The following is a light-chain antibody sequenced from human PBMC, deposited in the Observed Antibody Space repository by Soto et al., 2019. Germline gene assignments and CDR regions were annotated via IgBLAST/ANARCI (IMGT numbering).Light chain of an antibody. V-gene: IGKV3-11*01. Sequence: EIVLTQSPATLPLPPGERATLSCGASQSFGSSLAWYQQKLGQAPRLLIYAAPNRATGVPGRFSGSGSGTDFTLIISSLEPEDFAFYYCQQGNTWPWTFGQGTKVDIK. CDR3: QQGNTWPWT. CDR1: QSFGSS. CDR2: AAP. J-gene: IGKJ1*01.